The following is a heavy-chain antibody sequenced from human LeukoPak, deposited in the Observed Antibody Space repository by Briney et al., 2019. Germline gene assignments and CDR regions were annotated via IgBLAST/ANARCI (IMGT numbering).Heavy chain of an antibody. CDR1: GYTFTGYY. J-gene: IGHJ4*02. CDR3: ATGSYYYGSGSYYPD. Sequence: GASVKVSCKASGYTFTGYYMHWVRQAPGQGLEWMGWINPNSGGTNYAQKFRGRVTMTRDTSISTAYMELSRLRSDDTAVYYCATGSYYYGSGSYYPDWGQGTLVTVSS. D-gene: IGHD3-10*01. CDR2: INPNSGGT. V-gene: IGHV1-2*02.